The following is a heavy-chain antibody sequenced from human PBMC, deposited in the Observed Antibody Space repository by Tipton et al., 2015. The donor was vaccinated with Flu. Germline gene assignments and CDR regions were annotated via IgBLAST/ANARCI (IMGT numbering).Heavy chain of an antibody. CDR3: VRAVGSSSSY. J-gene: IGHJ4*02. Sequence: SLRLSCEASGFTFSSYWMHWVRQAPGKGLEWVANIKQDGSEKYYVDSVKGRFTISRDNAKNSLYLQMSSLRAEDTAVYYCVRAVGSSSSYWGQGTLVTVSS. D-gene: IGHD6-6*01. CDR1: GFTFSSYW. CDR2: IKQDGSEK. V-gene: IGHV3-7*01.